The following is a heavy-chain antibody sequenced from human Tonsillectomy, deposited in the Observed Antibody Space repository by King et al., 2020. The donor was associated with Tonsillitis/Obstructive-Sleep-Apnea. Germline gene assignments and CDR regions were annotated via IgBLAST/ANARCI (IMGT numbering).Heavy chain of an antibody. CDR2: IRGSGGST. D-gene: IGHD2-15*01. CDR1: RFTFSSYA. V-gene: IGHV3-23*04. Sequence: VQLVESGGGLVQPGGSLRLSCAASRFTFSSYAVNWVRQAPGKGLEWVSGIRGSGGSTYYADSVKGRSTISRDNSKNTLFLQMNSLRAEDTAVYYCAKTPYTYSYYDYYMDVWGKGTTVTVSS. J-gene: IGHJ6*03. CDR3: AKTPYTYSYYDYYMDV.